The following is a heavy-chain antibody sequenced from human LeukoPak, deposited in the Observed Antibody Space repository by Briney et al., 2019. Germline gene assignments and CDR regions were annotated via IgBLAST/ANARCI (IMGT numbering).Heavy chain of an antibody. CDR2: MYHSGST. CDR1: GYSISSGYY. D-gene: IGHD3-16*01. J-gene: IGHJ4*02. V-gene: IGHV4-38-2*02. CDR3: ARKQAANTYNHFDY. Sequence: SETLSLTCTVSGYSISSGYYWGWIRQPPGKGLEWIGSMYHSGSTYYNPSLKSRVTISVDTPKNQFSLKLSSVTAADTAVYYCARKQAANTYNHFDYWGQGTLVTVSS.